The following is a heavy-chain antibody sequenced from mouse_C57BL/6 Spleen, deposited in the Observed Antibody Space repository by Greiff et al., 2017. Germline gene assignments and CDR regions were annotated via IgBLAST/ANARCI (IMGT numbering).Heavy chain of an antibody. CDR3: GRHGNSYWYFDV. J-gene: IGHJ1*03. CDR1: GFSLTSYG. Sequence: QVQLKESGPGLVAPSQSLSISCTASGFSLTSYGVHWVRQTPGKGLEWLVVIWSDGGTTYNSALKSRLSISKDNTESQIFLKMNSLQTDDTAMYYCGRHGNSYWYFDVWGTGTTVTVSS. D-gene: IGHD2-1*01. CDR2: IWSDGGT. V-gene: IGHV2-6-1*01.